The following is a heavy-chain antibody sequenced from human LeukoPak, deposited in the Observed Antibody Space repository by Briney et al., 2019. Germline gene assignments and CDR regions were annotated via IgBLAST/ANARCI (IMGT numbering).Heavy chain of an antibody. J-gene: IGHJ6*03. CDR3: ASGSYGSGFYYFYYMDV. D-gene: IGHD3-10*01. Sequence: PGGSLRLSCAASEFTVSVNYMSWVRQAPGKGLEWVSFIYSGGSTYYADSVKGRFTISRDSSKNILHLQMNSLRPEDTAVYYCASGSYGSGFYYFYYMDVWGKGTTVTVSS. CDR2: IYSGGST. CDR1: EFTVSVNY. V-gene: IGHV3-53*01.